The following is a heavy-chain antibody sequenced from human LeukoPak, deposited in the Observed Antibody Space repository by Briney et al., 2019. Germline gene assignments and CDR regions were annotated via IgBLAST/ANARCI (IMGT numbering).Heavy chain of an antibody. CDR3: WRTSIPVPFDY. CDR2: IYYSGST. V-gene: IGHV4-39*01. Sequence: WVRQPPGKGLEWIGSIYYSGSTYYNPSLKSRVTISVNTSKTQFSLKLSSVTAADTAVYYWWRTSIPVPFDYWGQGTLVTVSS. J-gene: IGHJ4*02. D-gene: IGHD1-14*01.